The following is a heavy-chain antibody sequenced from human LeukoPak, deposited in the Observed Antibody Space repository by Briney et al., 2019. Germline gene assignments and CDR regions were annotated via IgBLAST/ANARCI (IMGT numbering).Heavy chain of an antibody. CDR2: IIPIFGTA. CDR3: ATGDIVGARTVYYGMDV. J-gene: IGHJ6*02. V-gene: IGHV1-69*06. D-gene: IGHD1-26*01. CDR1: GGTFSSYA. Sequence: SVKVSCKASGGTFSSYAISWVRQAPGQGLEWMGGIIPIFGTANYAQKFQGRVTMTEDTSTDTAYMELSSLRSEDTAVYYCATGDIVGARTVYYGMDVWGQGTTVTVSS.